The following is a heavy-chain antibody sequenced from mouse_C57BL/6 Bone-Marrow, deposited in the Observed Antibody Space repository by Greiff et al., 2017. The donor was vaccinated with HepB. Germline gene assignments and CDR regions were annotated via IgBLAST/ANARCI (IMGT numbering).Heavy chain of an antibody. V-gene: IGHV1-62-2*01. CDR1: GYTFTEYT. D-gene: IGHD1-1*01. CDR2: FYPGSGSI. CDR3: ARHGVPTTVVNYYAMDY. Sequence: QVQLQQSGAELVKPGASVKLSCKASGYTFTEYTIYWVKQRSGEGLEWIGWFYPGSGSIKYNEKFKDKATLTADKSSSTVYMELSRLTSEDSAVYFGARHGVPTTVVNYYAMDYWGQGTSVTVSS. J-gene: IGHJ4*01.